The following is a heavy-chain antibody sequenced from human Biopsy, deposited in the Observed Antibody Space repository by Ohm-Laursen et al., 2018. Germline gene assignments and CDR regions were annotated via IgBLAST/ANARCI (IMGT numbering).Heavy chain of an antibody. V-gene: IGHV1-24*01. D-gene: IGHD1-1*01. CDR2: FVPENGKT. Sequence: GASVKVSCKVSGYTLTELSMHWVRQAPGKGLEWMGGFVPENGKTVYAQNFQARVSMTEDTSTDTAYMELRSLRSEDTAVYYCVADINVWNVNYWGQGTQVTVSS. CDR1: GYTLTELS. J-gene: IGHJ4*02. CDR3: VADINVWNVNY.